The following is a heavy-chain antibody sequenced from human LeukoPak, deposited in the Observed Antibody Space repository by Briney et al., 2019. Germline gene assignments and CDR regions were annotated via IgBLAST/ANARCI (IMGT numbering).Heavy chain of an antibody. D-gene: IGHD2-2*01. CDR1: GGSISSYY. Sequence: PSETLSLTCTVSGGSISSYYWSWIRQPAGKGLEWIGRIYTSGSTNYNPSLKSRVTISVDTSKNHFSLKLSSVTAADTAVYYCARGPTYQPIDSWGQGTLVTVSS. CDR2: IYTSGST. CDR3: ARGPTYQPIDS. J-gene: IGHJ4*02. V-gene: IGHV4-4*07.